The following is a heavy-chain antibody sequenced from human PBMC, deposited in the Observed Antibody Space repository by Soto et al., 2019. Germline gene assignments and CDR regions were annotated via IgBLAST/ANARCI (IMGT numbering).Heavy chain of an antibody. Sequence: GGSLRLSFAGSGFTFSAPYMSWFRQAPGKGLEWISYVSSSDSTVYYADSVKGRFTISRDNAKNSLYLQMNSLRVEDTAVYYCARDLGYYDSSGYFDYWGQGTLVTVSS. D-gene: IGHD3-22*01. CDR1: GFTFSAPY. CDR2: VSSSDSTV. V-gene: IGHV3-11*01. J-gene: IGHJ4*02. CDR3: ARDLGYYDSSGYFDY.